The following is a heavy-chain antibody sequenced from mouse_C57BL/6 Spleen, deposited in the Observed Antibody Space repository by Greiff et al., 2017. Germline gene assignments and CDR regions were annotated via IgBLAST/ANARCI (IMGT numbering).Heavy chain of an antibody. D-gene: IGHD1-1*01. V-gene: IGHV1-54*01. Sequence: VQLQQSGAELVRPGTSVKVSCKASGYAFTNYLIEWVKQRPGQGLEWIGEINPGSGGTNYNEKFKGKATLTADKSSSTAYMQLISLASEDSEVYSCARVGATVEAEDAMDYWGQGTSVTVSS. CDR3: ARVGATVEAEDAMDY. CDR2: INPGSGGT. J-gene: IGHJ4*01. CDR1: GYAFTNYL.